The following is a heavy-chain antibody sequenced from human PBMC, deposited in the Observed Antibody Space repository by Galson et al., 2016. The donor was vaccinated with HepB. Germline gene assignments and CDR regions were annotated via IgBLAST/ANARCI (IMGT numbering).Heavy chain of an antibody. D-gene: IGHD3-9*01. CDR1: GFTFSSYA. Sequence: SLRLSCAASGFTFSSYAMSWVRQTPGKGLEWVSGISGSGGSTYYADSVKGRFTISRDNSRNTLYMQMNSLRGEDTAVYYCAKDFADDIPPVGDWGQGTLVTVSS. CDR3: AKDFADDIPPVGD. V-gene: IGHV3-23*01. CDR2: ISGSGGST. J-gene: IGHJ4*02.